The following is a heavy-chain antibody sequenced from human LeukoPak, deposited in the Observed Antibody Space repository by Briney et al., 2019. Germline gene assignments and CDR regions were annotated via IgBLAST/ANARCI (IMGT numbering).Heavy chain of an antibody. J-gene: IGHJ4*02. CDR1: GYTFTSYY. CDR3: ARDLSGNHYGHFDY. V-gene: IGHV1-46*01. D-gene: IGHD1-26*01. Sequence: ASVEVSCKASGYTFTSYYMHWVRQAPGQGLEWMGIINPGDGRTTYPQKFQGRVTMTRDTSTSTVYMELSNLRSEDTAVYYCARDLSGNHYGHFDYWGQGTLVTVSS. CDR2: INPGDGRT.